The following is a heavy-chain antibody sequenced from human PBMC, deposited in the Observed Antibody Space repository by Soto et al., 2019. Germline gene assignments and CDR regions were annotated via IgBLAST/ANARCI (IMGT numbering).Heavy chain of an antibody. D-gene: IGHD2-2*02. CDR3: AKDNRRYCSSTSCYTPFDY. CDR2: ISWNSGSI. V-gene: IGHV3-9*01. CDR1: GFTFDDYA. J-gene: IGHJ4*02. Sequence: GGSLRLSCAASGFTFDDYAMHWVRQAPGKGLEWVSGISWNSGSIGYADSVKGRFTISRDNAKNSLYLQMNSLRAEDTALYYCAKDNRRYCSSTSCYTPFDYWGQGTLVTVSS.